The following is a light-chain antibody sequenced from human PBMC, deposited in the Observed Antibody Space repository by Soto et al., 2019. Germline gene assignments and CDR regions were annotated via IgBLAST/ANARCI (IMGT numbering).Light chain of an antibody. Sequence: EIVLTQSPGTLSLSPGERATLSCRASQSVSSRYLARYQQKPGQAPRLLIYGASSRATGIPDRFSGSGSGTDFTLTISKLEPEDFAVYYCQQYGSSLTWTFGQGTKVDI. CDR2: GAS. CDR1: QSVSSRY. J-gene: IGKJ1*01. V-gene: IGKV3-20*01. CDR3: QQYGSSLTWT.